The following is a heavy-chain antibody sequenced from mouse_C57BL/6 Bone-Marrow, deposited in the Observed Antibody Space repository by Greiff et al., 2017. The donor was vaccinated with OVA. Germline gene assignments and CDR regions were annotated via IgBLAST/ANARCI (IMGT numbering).Heavy chain of an antibody. CDR2: IYPSDSET. CDR3: ARWAYYFDY. J-gene: IGHJ2*01. CDR1: GYTFTSYW. V-gene: IGHV1-61*01. Sequence: QVQLQQPGAELVRPGSSVKLSCKASGYTFTSYWMDWVKQRPGQGLEWIGNIYPSDSETHYNQKFKDKATLTVDKSSSTAYMQLSSLTSEDSAVYYFARWAYYFDYWGQGTTLTVSS.